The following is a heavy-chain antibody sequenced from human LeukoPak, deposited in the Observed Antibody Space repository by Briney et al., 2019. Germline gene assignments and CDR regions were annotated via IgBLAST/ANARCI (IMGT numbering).Heavy chain of an antibody. V-gene: IGHV4-61*02. CDR2: IHSSGGT. CDR3: ARNRRAKGYGMDV. D-gene: IGHD1-14*01. J-gene: IGHJ6*02. CDR1: GDAISSGRYY. Sequence: SETLSLTCTVSGDAISSGRYYWSWIRQPAGKGLEWIGRIHSSGGTEYYPSLKRRVTILVDAAKNQFSLKLSSVTAADTAVYYCARNRRAKGYGMDVWGQGTTVTVSS.